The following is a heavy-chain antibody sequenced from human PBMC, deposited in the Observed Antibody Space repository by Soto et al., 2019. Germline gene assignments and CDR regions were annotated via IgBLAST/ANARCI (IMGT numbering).Heavy chain of an antibody. D-gene: IGHD1-26*01. CDR2: ISAYNGNT. CDR1: GYTFTSYG. J-gene: IGHJ6*02. V-gene: IGHV1-18*04. CDR3: ARSGYGAAYYDHGLEV. Sequence: QVQLVQSGAEVKKPGASVKVSCKASGYTFTSYGCSWVRQAPGQGLEWMGGISAYNGNTNYAQQLQGRVTMTTDTSTSTADMELRSLRSEDTAVYYCARSGYGAAYYDHGLEVWGQGTTVTVSS.